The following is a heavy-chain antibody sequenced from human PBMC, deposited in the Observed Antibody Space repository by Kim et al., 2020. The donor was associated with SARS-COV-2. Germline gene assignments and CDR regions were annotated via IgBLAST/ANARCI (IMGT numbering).Heavy chain of an antibody. D-gene: IGHD6-13*01. Sequence: GGSLRLSCAASGFTFSSYAMHWVRQAPGKGLEWVAVISYDGSNKYYADSVKGRFTISRDNSKNTLYLQMNSLRAEDTAVSYCARDRWDSSSWQGGWFDPWGQGTLVTVSS. CDR1: GFTFSSYA. J-gene: IGHJ5*02. CDR2: ISYDGSNK. CDR3: ARDRWDSSSWQGGWFDP. V-gene: IGHV3-30-3*01.